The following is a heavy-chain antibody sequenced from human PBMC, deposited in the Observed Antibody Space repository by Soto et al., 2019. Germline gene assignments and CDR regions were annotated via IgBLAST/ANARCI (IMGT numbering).Heavy chain of an antibody. CDR1: GGSISSGGYY. Sequence: QVQLQESGPGLVKPSQTLSLTCTVSGGSISSGGYYWSWIRQHPGKGLEWIGYIYYSGSTYYNPSIRSRVTISVDTSQNQFSLKLSSVTAADTAVYYCARDRRRGGFDYWGQGTLVTVSS. D-gene: IGHD3-16*01. CDR3: ARDRRRGGFDY. J-gene: IGHJ4*02. V-gene: IGHV4-31*03. CDR2: IYYSGST.